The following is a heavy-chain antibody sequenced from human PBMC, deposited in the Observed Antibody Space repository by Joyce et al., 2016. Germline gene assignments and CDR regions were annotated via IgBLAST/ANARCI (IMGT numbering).Heavy chain of an antibody. D-gene: IGHD2-8*01. CDR3: ARDAGYCNNTVCNSHWYFDL. J-gene: IGHJ2*01. CDR1: GYTFTDYY. V-gene: IGHV1-2*06. CDR2: INPHNSGT. Sequence: QAQLVQSRTEVKRPGASVTVSCETSGYTFTDYYLHWVRQAPGQGPQWMGRINPHNSGTNYAEKFQGRVTMTLDTSINTAYLDLSSLKSEDTAVYYCARDAGYCNNTVCNSHWYFDLWGRGTLVTVSS.